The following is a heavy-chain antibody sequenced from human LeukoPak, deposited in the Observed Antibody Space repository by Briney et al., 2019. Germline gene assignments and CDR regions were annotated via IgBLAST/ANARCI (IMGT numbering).Heavy chain of an antibody. CDR1: GGSISSYY. CDR2: IYYSGST. Sequence: SETLSLTCAVSGGSISSYYWSWIRQPPGKGLEWIGYIYYSGSTNYNPSLKSRVTISVDTSQNQFSLKLSSVTAADTAVYYCARENVWGSYRYAFDYWGQGTLVTVSS. V-gene: IGHV4-59*01. J-gene: IGHJ4*02. CDR3: ARENVWGSYRYAFDY. D-gene: IGHD3-16*02.